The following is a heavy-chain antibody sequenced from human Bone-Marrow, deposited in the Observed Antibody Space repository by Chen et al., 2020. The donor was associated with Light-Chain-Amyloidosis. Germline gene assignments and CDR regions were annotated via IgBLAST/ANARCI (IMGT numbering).Heavy chain of an antibody. J-gene: IGHJ3*02. CDR1: GFSFIDYS. CDR3: AREGVGDTDAFDI. D-gene: IGHD1-26*01. Sequence: HLVESGGGLVQPGGSLRLHCAGAGFSFIDYSMNWVRQAPGKGLEWLSYINRSGRSIHYADSVKGRITISRDNGKNSLYLQMNSLRAEDTATYYCAREGVGDTDAFDIWGQGTMIIVSP. CDR2: INRSGRSI. V-gene: IGHV3-48*01.